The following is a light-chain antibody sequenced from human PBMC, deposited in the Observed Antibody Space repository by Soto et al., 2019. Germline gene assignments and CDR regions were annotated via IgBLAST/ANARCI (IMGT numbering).Light chain of an antibody. CDR1: QSVASN. CDR3: QQYHNWPPQYT. V-gene: IGKV3-15*01. Sequence: EIVMTQSPASLSVSPGDGATLSCRASQSVASNVAWYQQKPGQGPRLLIHGASTRAAGVPARFSGSGSGTDFTLTISSLQSEDFAVHYCQQYHNWPPQYTFGQRTKLQIK. CDR2: GAS. J-gene: IGKJ2*01.